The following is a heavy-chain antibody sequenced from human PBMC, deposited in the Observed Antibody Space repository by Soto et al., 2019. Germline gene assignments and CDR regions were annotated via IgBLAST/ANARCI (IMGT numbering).Heavy chain of an antibody. J-gene: IGHJ6*02. CDR2: IIPICGTA. D-gene: IGHD5-18*01. CDR3: ARVIKYRYGHLPYYYYGMDV. Sequence: QVQLVQSGAEVKKPGSSVKVSCKASGGTFSSYAISWVRQAPGQGLEWMGGIIPICGTANYAQKFQGRVTITADESARTAYMELSSLRYEDTAVYYCARVIKYRYGHLPYYYYGMDVWGQGTTVTVSS. CDR1: GGTFSSYA. V-gene: IGHV1-69*01.